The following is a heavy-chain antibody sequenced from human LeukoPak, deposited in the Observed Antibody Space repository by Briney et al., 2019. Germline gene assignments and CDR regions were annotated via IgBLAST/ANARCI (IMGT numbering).Heavy chain of an antibody. CDR3: ARSITIFGVATLGY. V-gene: IGHV1-46*01. J-gene: IGHJ4*02. CDR1: GYSFTSYH. CDR2: INPSDGST. D-gene: IGHD3-3*01. Sequence: ASVKVSCKASGYSFTSYHMHWVRQAPGQGLEWMGIINPSDGSTTYAQKFQGRVTMTRDMLTSTVYIKLSSLRSEDTAVYYCARSITIFGVATLGYWGQGTLVTVSS.